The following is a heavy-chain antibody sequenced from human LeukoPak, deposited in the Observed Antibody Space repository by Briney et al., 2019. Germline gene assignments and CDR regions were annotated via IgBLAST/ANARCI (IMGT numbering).Heavy chain of an antibody. CDR3: AFNLYYYGSGSLGFDY. Sequence: ASVKVSCKASGGTFSSNAINWVRQAPGQGLEWMGGIIPIFGTAKYAQKFQGRVTITTDESTSTAYMELSSLRSDDTAVYYCAFNLYYYGSGSLGFDYWGQGTLVTVSS. D-gene: IGHD3-10*01. V-gene: IGHV1-69*05. CDR1: GGTFSSNA. CDR2: IIPIFGTA. J-gene: IGHJ4*02.